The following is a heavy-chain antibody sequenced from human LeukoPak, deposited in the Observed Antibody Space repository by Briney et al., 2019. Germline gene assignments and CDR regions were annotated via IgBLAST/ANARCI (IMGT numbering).Heavy chain of an antibody. D-gene: IGHD6-19*01. J-gene: IGHJ3*02. CDR1: GFTFSSHV. CDR3: AKGVEQWQVLAAFDI. Sequence: GGSLRLCCAASGFTFSSHVMSWVRQAPGKGMEWVSAISGSGGSTYYADSVKGRITISRDNSKNTLYLQMNSLRAEDTAVYYCAKGVEQWQVLAAFDIWGQGTMVTVSS. V-gene: IGHV3-23*01. CDR2: ISGSGGST.